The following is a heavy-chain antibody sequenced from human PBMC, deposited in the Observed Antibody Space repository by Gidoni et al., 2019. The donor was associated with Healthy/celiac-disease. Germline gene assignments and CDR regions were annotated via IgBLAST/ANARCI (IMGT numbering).Heavy chain of an antibody. Sequence: QVQLQESGPGLVKPSETLSLTCTVSGGSVSSGSYYWSWIRQPPGKGLEWIGYIYYSGSTNYNPSLKSRVTISVDTSKNQFSLKLSSVTAADTAVYYCAGPMAWGQGTLVTVSS. CDR3: AGPMA. CDR2: IYYSGST. D-gene: IGHD3-10*01. CDR1: GGSVSSGSYY. V-gene: IGHV4-61*01. J-gene: IGHJ5*02.